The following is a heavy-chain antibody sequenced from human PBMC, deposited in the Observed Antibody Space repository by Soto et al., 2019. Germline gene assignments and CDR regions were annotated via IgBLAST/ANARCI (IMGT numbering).Heavy chain of an antibody. CDR1: GFTVSSNY. CDR2: IYSGGST. D-gene: IGHD2-15*01. V-gene: IGHV3-66*01. CDR3: ARRIGPSLHFDY. J-gene: IGHJ4*02. Sequence: GGSLRLSCAASGFTVSSNYMSWVRQAPGKGLEWVSVIYSGGSTYYADSVKGRFTISRDNSKNTLYLQMNSLRAEDTAVYYCARRIGPSLHFDYWGQGTLVTVSS.